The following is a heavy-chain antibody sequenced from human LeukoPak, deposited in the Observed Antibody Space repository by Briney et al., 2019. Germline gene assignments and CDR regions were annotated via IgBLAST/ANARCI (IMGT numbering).Heavy chain of an antibody. CDR1: GHSFTSYW. D-gene: IGHD5-24*01. CDR2: IYPGDSDT. V-gene: IGHV5-51*01. CDR3: ARHYLGMATPFDY. Sequence: HGESLKISCKGSGHSFTSYWIGWVRQMPGKGLEWMGIIYPGDSDTRYSPSFQGQVTISADKSISTAYLQWSSLKASDTAMYYCARHYLGMATPFDYWGQGTLVTVSS. J-gene: IGHJ4*02.